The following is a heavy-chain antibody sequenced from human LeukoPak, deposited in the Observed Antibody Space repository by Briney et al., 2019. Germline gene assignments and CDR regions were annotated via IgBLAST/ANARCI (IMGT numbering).Heavy chain of an antibody. V-gene: IGHV3-21*01. CDR1: GFTFSSYS. D-gene: IGHD4-17*01. CDR3: ARALTTVTGNWFDP. J-gene: IGHJ5*02. CDR2: ISSSSSYI. Sequence: GGSLRLSCAASGFTFSSYSMNWVRQAPGKGLEWVSSISSSSSYIYYADSVKGRFTISRGNAKNSLYLQMNSLRAEDTAVYYCARALTTVTGNWFDPWGQGTLVTVSS.